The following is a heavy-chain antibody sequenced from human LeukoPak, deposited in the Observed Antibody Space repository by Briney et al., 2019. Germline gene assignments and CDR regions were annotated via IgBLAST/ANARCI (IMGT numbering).Heavy chain of an antibody. D-gene: IGHD3-10*01. V-gene: IGHV3-30*03. CDR2: ISYDGSNK. Sequence: GGSLRLSCAASGFTFSSYGMHWVRQAPGKGLEWVAVISYDGSNKYYADSVKGRFTISRDNSKNTLYLQMNSLRAEDTAVYYCARGSGGFDYWGREPWSPSPQ. CDR3: ARGSGGFDY. CDR1: GFTFSSYG. J-gene: IGHJ4*02.